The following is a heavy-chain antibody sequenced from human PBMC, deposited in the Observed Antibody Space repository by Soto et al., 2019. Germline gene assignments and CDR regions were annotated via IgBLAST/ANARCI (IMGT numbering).Heavy chain of an antibody. D-gene: IGHD6-25*01. CDR3: ARFTRGSSGDY. CDR2: IKEDGSDN. Sequence: EVQLVESGGDLVQPGGSLRLSCVASGFTFNTYWMSWVRQAPGKGLEWVANIKEDGSDNYYVDSVKGRFTISRDNAKNLLYLQMNSLGAGDTAMYYCARFTRGSSGDYWGQGTLVTVSS. V-gene: IGHV3-7*01. J-gene: IGHJ4*02. CDR1: GFTFNTYW.